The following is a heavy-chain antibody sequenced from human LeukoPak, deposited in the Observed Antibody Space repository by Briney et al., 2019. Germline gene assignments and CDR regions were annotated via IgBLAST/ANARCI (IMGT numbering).Heavy chain of an antibody. D-gene: IGHD4-17*01. CDR3: ARDLSGDYGDYVGPTFDY. V-gene: IGHV1-69*06. Sequence: SVKVSCKASGGTFSSYAISWVRQAPGQGLEWMGGIIPIFGTANYAQKFQGRVTITADKSTSTAYMELSSLRSEDTAVYYCARDLSGDYGDYVGPTFDYWGQGTLVTVSS. CDR2: IIPIFGTA. CDR1: GGTFSSYA. J-gene: IGHJ4*02.